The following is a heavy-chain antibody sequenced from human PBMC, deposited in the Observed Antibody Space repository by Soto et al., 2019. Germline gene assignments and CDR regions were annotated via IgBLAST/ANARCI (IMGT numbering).Heavy chain of an antibody. CDR3: AKVGGGYCSGGSCYSGSAIDY. CDR2: ISYDGSNK. J-gene: IGHJ4*02. V-gene: IGHV3-30*18. CDR1: GFTFSSYV. D-gene: IGHD2-15*01. Sequence: GGSLRLSCAASGFTFSSYVMHWVRQAPGKGLEWVAVISYDGSNKYYADSVKGRFTISRDNSKNTLYLQMNSLRAEDTAVYYCAKVGGGYCSGGSCYSGSAIDYWGQGTLVTVSS.